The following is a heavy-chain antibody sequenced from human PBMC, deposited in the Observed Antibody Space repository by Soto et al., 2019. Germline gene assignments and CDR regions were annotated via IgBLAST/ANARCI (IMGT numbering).Heavy chain of an antibody. D-gene: IGHD1-26*01. J-gene: IGHJ3*02. CDR2: ISHSGTYI. V-gene: IGHV3-21*01. CDR1: GFTFGDYI. Sequence: VGSLRLSCAASGFTFGDYIMNWVRQAPGRGLEWVASISHSGTYIFYADSVKGRFTISRDNAKDSLYLQMNSLRVEDTAIYYCARGEVGATRRAFDIWGQGTMVTVSS. CDR3: ARGEVGATRRAFDI.